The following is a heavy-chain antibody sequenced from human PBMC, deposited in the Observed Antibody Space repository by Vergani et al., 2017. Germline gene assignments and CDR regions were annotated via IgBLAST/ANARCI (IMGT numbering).Heavy chain of an antibody. V-gene: IGHV3-66*01. CDR1: GSTVSGNY. Sequence: ELQLVESGGGLVQPGGSLRLSCAASGSTVSGNYMTWVRQAPGKGLEWVSHIYSGDETYYADSVKGRVTISRDTYKNTLYLQMNSLSAGDTAVYYCAKANPRNSGYDYLYYCHAMYVWGQGTTVTVSS. J-gene: IGHJ6*02. CDR3: AKANPRNSGYDYLYYCHAMYV. D-gene: IGHD5-12*01. CDR2: IYSGDET.